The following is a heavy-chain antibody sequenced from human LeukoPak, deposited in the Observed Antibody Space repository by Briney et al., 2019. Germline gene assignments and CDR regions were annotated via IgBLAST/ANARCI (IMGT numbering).Heavy chain of an antibody. Sequence: GGSLRLSCAASGFTFSSYAMSWVRQAPGKGLEWVSAISGSGGSTHYADSVKGRFTISRDNSKNTLYLQMNSLRAEDTAVYYCAKDRYSSSWDGSFDYWGQGTLVTVSS. CDR1: GFTFSSYA. CDR2: ISGSGGST. D-gene: IGHD6-13*01. J-gene: IGHJ4*02. CDR3: AKDRYSSSWDGSFDY. V-gene: IGHV3-23*01.